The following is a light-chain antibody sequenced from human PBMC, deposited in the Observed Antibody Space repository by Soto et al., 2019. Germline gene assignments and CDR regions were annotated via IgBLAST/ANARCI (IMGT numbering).Light chain of an antibody. Sequence: DIQMTQSPSSLSASVGDRVTITCRASESINRHLNWYQQKPGKAPKLLIYAASSLQNGVPSRFSGSGSGTDFTLTISNLQHEDLATYYCQQSYSTLSITFGQGTRLEIK. V-gene: IGKV1-39*01. CDR3: QQSYSTLSIT. J-gene: IGKJ5*01. CDR2: AAS. CDR1: ESINRH.